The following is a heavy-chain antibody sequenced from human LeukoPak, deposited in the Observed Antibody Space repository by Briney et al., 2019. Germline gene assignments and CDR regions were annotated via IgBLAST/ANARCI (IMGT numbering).Heavy chain of an antibody. Sequence: PGRSLRLSCTASGFTFGDYAMSWFRQAPGKGLEWVGFIRSKAYGGTTEYAASVKGRFTISRDDSKSIAYLQMNSLKTEDTAVYYCTNSVDTAMADDYWGQGTLVTVSS. CDR1: GFTFGDYA. CDR3: TNSVDTAMADDY. D-gene: IGHD5-18*01. J-gene: IGHJ4*02. CDR2: IRSKAYGGTT. V-gene: IGHV3-49*03.